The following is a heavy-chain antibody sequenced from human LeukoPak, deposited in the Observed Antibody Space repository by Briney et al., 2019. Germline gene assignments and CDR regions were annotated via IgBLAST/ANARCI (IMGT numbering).Heavy chain of an antibody. CDR3: ARDSRPYDILTGYYNVGWIDP. Sequence: PSETLSLTCTVSGGSISSSSYYWGWIRQPPGKGLEWIGSIYYSGSTYYNPSLKSRVTISVDTSKNQFSLKLSSVTAADTAVYYCARDSRPYDILTGYYNVGWIDPWGQGTLVTVSS. V-gene: IGHV4-39*07. J-gene: IGHJ5*02. D-gene: IGHD3-9*01. CDR1: GGSISSSSYY. CDR2: IYYSGST.